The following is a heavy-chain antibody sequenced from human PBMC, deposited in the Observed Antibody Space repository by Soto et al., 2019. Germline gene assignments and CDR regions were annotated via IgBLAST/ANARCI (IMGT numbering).Heavy chain of an antibody. CDR1: GYSIRSGYF. Sequence: SETLSLTCAVSGYSIRSGYFWGWIRQPPGKGLEWIGSMYHSGITYYNLSLKSRVTISVDTSKNQLSLKLSSATAADTAVYYCARTMYSTSAQLYYGMDVWGQGTTVTVSS. J-gene: IGHJ6*02. CDR2: MYHSGIT. D-gene: IGHD6-6*01. CDR3: ARTMYSTSAQLYYGMDV. V-gene: IGHV4-38-2*01.